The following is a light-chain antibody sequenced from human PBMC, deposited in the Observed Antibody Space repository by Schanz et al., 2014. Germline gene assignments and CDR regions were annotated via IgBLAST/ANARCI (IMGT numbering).Light chain of an antibody. Sequence: EIVMTQSPATLSVSPGQRAILSCRAGQSVSTNLAWYQQKPGQAPRLLIYGASSRATGIPDRFSGSGSGTDFTLTITRLEPEDFAVYYCQQYGSSPLATFGQGTKVEIK. V-gene: IGKV3-20*01. CDR2: GAS. J-gene: IGKJ1*01. CDR1: QSVSTN. CDR3: QQYGSSPLAT.